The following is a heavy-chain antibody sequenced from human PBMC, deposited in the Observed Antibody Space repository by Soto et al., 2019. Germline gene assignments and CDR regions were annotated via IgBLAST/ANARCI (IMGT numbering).Heavy chain of an antibody. CDR2: IIPIFGTA. CDR1: GCTFSSYV. V-gene: IGHV1-69*01. D-gene: IGHD2-2*01. Sequence: SSVKVSCKASGCTFSSYVISWVRQAPGQGLEWMGGIIPIFGTANYAQKFQGRVTITADESTSTAYMELSSLRSEDTAVYYCARKYCISTSCLKGGYYYGVDVWGQGTTVTVSS. J-gene: IGHJ6*02. CDR3: ARKYCISTSCLKGGYYYGVDV.